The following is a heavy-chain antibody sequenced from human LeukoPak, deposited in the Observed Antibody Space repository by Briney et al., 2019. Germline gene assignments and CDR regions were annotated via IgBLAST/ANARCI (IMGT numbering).Heavy chain of an antibody. CDR2: IYYSGST. CDR1: GGSISSYY. V-gene: IGHV4-59*01. D-gene: IGHD3-3*01. J-gene: IGHJ5*02. CDR3: ARVNDFWSGYFSGWFDP. Sequence: SETLSLTCTVSGGSISSYYWSWIRQPPGKGLEWIGYIYYSGSTNYNPSLKSRVTISVDTSKNQFSLKLSSVTAADTAVYYCARVNDFWSGYFSGWFDPWGQGTLVTVPS.